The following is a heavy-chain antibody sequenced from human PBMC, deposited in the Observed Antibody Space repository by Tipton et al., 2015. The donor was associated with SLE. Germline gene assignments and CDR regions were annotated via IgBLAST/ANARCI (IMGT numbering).Heavy chain of an antibody. CDR2: IYYSGST. D-gene: IGHD3-22*01. CDR1: GGSISSYY. J-gene: IGHJ6*02. V-gene: IGHV4-59*01. CDR3: ARVPYYYDSSGYYYSYYYGMDA. Sequence: TLSLTCTVSGGSISSYYWSWIRQPPGKGLEWIGYIYYSGSTNYNPSLKSRVTISVDTSKNQFSLNLSSVTAADTAVYYCARVPYYYDSSGYYYSYYYGMDAWGQGTTVTVSS.